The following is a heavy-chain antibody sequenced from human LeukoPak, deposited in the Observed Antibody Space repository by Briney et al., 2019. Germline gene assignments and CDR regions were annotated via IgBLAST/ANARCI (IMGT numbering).Heavy chain of an antibody. D-gene: IGHD5-24*01. CDR1: GYTFTSYY. Sequence: ASVKVSCKTSGYTFTSYYMHWVRQAPGQGLEWMGIINPSGGSTTYAQKFQGRVTMTRDMSTSTVYMELSSLRSEDTAVYYCARPREEDGYNYNWAFDYWGQGTLVTVSS. CDR3: ARPREEDGYNYNWAFDY. J-gene: IGHJ4*02. V-gene: IGHV1-46*01. CDR2: INPSGGST.